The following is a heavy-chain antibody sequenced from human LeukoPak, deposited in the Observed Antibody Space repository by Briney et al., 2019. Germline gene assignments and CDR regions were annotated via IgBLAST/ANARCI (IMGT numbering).Heavy chain of an antibody. CDR3: TRGSIAYYYMDV. D-gene: IGHD3-22*01. V-gene: IGHV4-59*01. J-gene: IGHJ6*03. CDR2: IYYSGIT. CDR1: GGSISSYY. Sequence: PSETLSLTCTVSGGSISSYYWTWIRQPPGKGLEWIGYIYYSGITNSNPSLKSRVTISVDTSKNQFSLKLSSVTAADTAVYYCTRGSIAYYYMDVWGKGTTVTISS.